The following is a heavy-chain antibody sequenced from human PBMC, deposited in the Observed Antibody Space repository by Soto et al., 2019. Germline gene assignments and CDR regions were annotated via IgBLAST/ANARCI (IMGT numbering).Heavy chain of an antibody. V-gene: IGHV4-59*08. CDR3: ARRPRDSSSWYFDY. D-gene: IGHD6-13*01. CDR1: GGSISSYY. CDR2: IYYSGST. J-gene: IGHJ4*02. Sequence: PSETLSLTCTVSGGSISSYYWSWIRQPPGKGLEWIGYIYYSGSTNYNPSLKSRVTISVDTSKNQFSLKLSSVTAADTAVYYCARRPRDSSSWYFDYWGQGTLVTVSS.